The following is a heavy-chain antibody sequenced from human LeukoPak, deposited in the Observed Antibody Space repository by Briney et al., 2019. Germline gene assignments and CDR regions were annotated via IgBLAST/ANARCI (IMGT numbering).Heavy chain of an antibody. V-gene: IGHV3-23*01. CDR2: NSGSGGST. CDR3: AKASRMATILPYY. J-gene: IGHJ4*02. D-gene: IGHD5-24*01. CDR1: GFTFSSYA. Sequence: GGSLRLSCAASGFTFSSYAMSWVRQAPGKGLEWVSANSGSGGSTYYADSVKGRFTISRDNSKNTLYLQMNSLRAEDTAVYYCAKASRMATILPYYWGQGTLVTVSS.